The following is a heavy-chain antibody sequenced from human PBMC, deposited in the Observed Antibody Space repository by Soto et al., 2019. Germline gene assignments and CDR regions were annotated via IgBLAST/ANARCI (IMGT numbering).Heavy chain of an antibody. Sequence: QVQLQQWGAGLLKPSETLSLTCAVYGGSFSGYYWTWIRQPPGTGLEWIGEINHSGSTNYNPSLKSRVTISVDTSKNQFSLKLTSVTAADTAVYYCARYKITGLFDYWGQATLVTVSS. V-gene: IGHV4-34*01. J-gene: IGHJ4*02. D-gene: IGHD2-8*02. CDR1: GGSFSGYY. CDR2: INHSGST. CDR3: ARYKITGLFDY.